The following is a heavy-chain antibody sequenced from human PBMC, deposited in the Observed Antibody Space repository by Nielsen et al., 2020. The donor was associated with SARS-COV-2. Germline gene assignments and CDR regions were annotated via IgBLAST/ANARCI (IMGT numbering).Heavy chain of an antibody. Sequence: GSLRLSCAASGFTFSGSAMHWVRQASGKGLEWVGRIRSKANSYATAYAASVKGRFTISRDDSKNTAYLQMNSLKTEDTAVYYCTSRYCSGGSCYSGFDYWGQGTLVTVSS. V-gene: IGHV3-73*01. CDR2: IRSKANSYAT. CDR3: TSRYCSGGSCYSGFDY. J-gene: IGHJ4*02. CDR1: GFTFSGSA. D-gene: IGHD2-15*01.